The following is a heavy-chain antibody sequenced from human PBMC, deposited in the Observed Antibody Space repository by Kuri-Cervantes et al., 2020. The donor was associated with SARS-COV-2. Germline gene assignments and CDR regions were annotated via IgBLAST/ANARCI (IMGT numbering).Heavy chain of an antibody. CDR1: GGSISSSSYY. V-gene: IGHV4-39*01. CDR2: IYYSGST. CDR3: ARLGLGYCSSTSCYTRYSNGVDYYYYYGMDV. Sequence: ESLKISCTVSGGSISSSSYYWGWIRQPPGKGLEWIGSIYYSGSTYYNPSLKSRVTISVDTSKNQFSLKLSSVTAADTAVYYCARLGLGYCSSTSCYTRYSNGVDYYYYYGMDVWGQGTTVTVSS. J-gene: IGHJ6*02. D-gene: IGHD2-2*02.